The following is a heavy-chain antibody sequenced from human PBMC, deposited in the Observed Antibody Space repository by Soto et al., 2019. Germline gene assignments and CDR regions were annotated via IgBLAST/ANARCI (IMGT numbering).Heavy chain of an antibody. CDR1: GGSINDFAYY. V-gene: IGHV4-39*01. CDR2: VYHNENT. J-gene: IGHJ5*02. CDR3: ARRERYYGSPGWFDP. D-gene: IGHD3-16*01. Sequence: SETLSLTCTVSGGSINDFAYYWGWIRQPPGKGLEWIGTVYHNENTYYNPSLKSRVTISVDTAKNQFSLNLSSVTAADTAIYFCARRERYYGSPGWFDPWGQGALVTVSS.